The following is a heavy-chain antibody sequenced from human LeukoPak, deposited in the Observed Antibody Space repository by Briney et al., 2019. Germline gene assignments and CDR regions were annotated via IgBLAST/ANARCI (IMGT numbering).Heavy chain of an antibody. V-gene: IGHV4-39*07. J-gene: IGHJ4*02. Sequence: KASETLSLTCTVSGGSISSSSYFWGWIRQPPGKGLEWIGEINHSGNTNYNPSLKSRVTISLDTSKNQFYLKLSSVTAADTAVYYCARLGVIPAAMSYWGQGTLVTVSS. CDR2: INHSGNT. CDR3: ARLGVIPAAMSY. CDR1: GGSISSSSYF. D-gene: IGHD2-2*01.